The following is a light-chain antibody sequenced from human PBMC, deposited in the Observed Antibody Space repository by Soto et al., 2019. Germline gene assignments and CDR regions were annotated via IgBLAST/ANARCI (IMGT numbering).Light chain of an antibody. V-gene: IGLV2-8*01. CDR3: SSYTNDTIWV. Sequence: QPPSASGSPGQSVTISCTGTSGDIGGYDYVSWYQQHPGKAPKLMIYEVTKRPLGVPDRFSGSKSGNTASLTISGLQSEDEATYYCSSYTNDTIWVFGGGTKVTVL. J-gene: IGLJ3*02. CDR1: SGDIGGYDY. CDR2: EVT.